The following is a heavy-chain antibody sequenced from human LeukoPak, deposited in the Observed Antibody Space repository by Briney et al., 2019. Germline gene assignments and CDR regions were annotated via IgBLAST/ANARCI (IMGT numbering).Heavy chain of an antibody. CDR1: GFTVSSNY. Sequence: PGGSLRLSCAASGFTVSSNYMSWVRQAPGKGLEWVSVIYSGGSTYYADSVKGRFTISRDNSKNTLYLQMNSLRAEDTAVYYCARVRRHYDSSGYSAHYYYGMDVWGQGTTVTVSS. J-gene: IGHJ6*02. D-gene: IGHD3-22*01. CDR3: ARVRRHYDSSGYSAHYYYGMDV. CDR2: IYSGGST. V-gene: IGHV3-66*01.